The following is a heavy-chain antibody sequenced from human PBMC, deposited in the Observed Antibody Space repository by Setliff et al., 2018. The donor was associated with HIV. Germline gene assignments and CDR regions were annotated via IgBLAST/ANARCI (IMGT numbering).Heavy chain of an antibody. V-gene: IGHV4-39*01. J-gene: IGHJ4*02. CDR1: GGSISDFPYY. CDR2: VFRSGYT. Sequence: PSETLSLTCSVSGGSISDFPYYWAWIRQPPGKGLEWIGSVFRSGYTRDNPSLKSRSSISVDTTKNQFSLKMNSVTAADTAFYYCARVGVRNWNDDGIDYWGQGTLVTVSS. CDR3: ARVGVRNWNDDGIDY. D-gene: IGHD1-1*01.